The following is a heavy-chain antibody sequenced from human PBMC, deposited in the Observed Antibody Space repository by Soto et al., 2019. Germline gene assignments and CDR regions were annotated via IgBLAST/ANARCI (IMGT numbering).Heavy chain of an antibody. J-gene: IGHJ4*02. CDR1: GFSLSTTEVG. CDR2: IYWDDDK. CDR3: ARQAPLAVAKSFDN. V-gene: IGHV2-5*02. Sequence: SGPTLVNPTQTLTLTCTFSGFSLSTTEVGVAWIRQPPGKALECLALIYWDDDKRYSPSLKSRLTTTKDTSKNQVVLTMTNMDPVDTATYYCARQAPLAVAKSFDNWGQGTLVTVSS. D-gene: IGHD6-13*01.